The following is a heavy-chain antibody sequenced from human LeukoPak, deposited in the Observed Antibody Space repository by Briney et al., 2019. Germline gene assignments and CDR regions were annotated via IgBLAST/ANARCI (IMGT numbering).Heavy chain of an antibody. CDR1: GFRFATIA. CDR3: DAADF. J-gene: IGHJ4*02. CDR2: ISDSGGRT. D-gene: IGHD6-13*01. Sequence: SLTLSCPASGFRFATIATVWVRPLPGKGLEWVSTISDSGGRTHYADSVQGRFTISRDKSKNTLYLQINNLRAEDTAIYYCDAADFWGQGTLVTVSS. V-gene: IGHV3-23*01.